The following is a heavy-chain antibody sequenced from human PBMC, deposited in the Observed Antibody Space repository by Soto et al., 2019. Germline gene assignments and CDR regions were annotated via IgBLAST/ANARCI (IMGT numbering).Heavy chain of an antibody. CDR3: AKDRSTMRWFDP. V-gene: IGHV4-4*07. J-gene: IGHJ5*02. CDR2: VQMSGTT. D-gene: IGHD1-1*01. CDR1: GASVRSYH. Sequence: SETLSLTCAVSGASVRSYHWSWIRQAAGKGLEWIGRVQMSGTTNYNPSLKTRVTMSLDTSKNEVSLRMTSVTAADTTVYFCAKDRSTMRWFDPWGQGILVTVSS.